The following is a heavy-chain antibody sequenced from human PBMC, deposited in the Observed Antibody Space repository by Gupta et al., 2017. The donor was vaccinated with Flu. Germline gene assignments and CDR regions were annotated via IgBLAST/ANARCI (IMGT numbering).Heavy chain of an antibody. D-gene: IGHD2-2*02. V-gene: IGHV3-23*01. J-gene: IGHJ4*02. CDR3: AKEYRYCSSTSCYRAGDY. CDR2: ISGSGGST. Sequence: KGLEWVSAISGSGGSTYYTDSVKGRFTISRDNSKNTLYLQMNSLRAEDTAVYYCAKEYRYCSSTSCYRAGDYWGQGTLVTVSS.